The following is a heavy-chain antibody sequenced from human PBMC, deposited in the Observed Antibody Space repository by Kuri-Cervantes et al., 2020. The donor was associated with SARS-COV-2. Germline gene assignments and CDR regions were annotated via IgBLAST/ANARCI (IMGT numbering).Heavy chain of an antibody. CDR1: GFTFSSYA. Sequence: GGSLRLSCAASGFTFSSYAMHWVRQAPGKGLEWVAVISYDGSNRYYADSVKGRFTISRDNSKNTLYLQMNSLRAEDTAVYYCARDRAFGRGVFDYWGQGTLVTVSS. D-gene: IGHD3-10*01. CDR3: ARDRAFGRGVFDY. V-gene: IGHV3-30*07. J-gene: IGHJ4*02. CDR2: ISYDGSNR.